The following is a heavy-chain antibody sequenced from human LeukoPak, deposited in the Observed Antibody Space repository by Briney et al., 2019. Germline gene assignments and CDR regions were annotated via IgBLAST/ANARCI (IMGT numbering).Heavy chain of an antibody. J-gene: IGHJ5*02. CDR1: GYSISSNYF. Sequence: PSETLSLTCTVSGYSISSNYFWGWIRQPPGKGLEWIGDIYHNGDTYYNPSLKSQVTMSVDPSKNQFSLRLTSVTAADTAMYYCARGSYYDFWSGYSEPMRNWFDPWGQGTLVTVSS. V-gene: IGHV4-38-2*02. CDR3: ARGSYYDFWSGYSEPMRNWFDP. CDR2: IYHNGDT. D-gene: IGHD3-3*01.